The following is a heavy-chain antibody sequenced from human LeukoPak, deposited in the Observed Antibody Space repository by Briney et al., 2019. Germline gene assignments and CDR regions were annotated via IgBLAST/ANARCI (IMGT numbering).Heavy chain of an antibody. Sequence: ASVKVSCKASGYTFTSHDINWVRQATGQGLEWMGWMNPNSGNTGYAQKFQGRVTITRNTSISTAYMELSSLRSEDTAVYYCARLGSGAGRWDFDYWGQGTLVTVSS. CDR3: ARLGSGAGRWDFDY. V-gene: IGHV1-8*03. CDR1: GYTFTSHD. D-gene: IGHD4-23*01. J-gene: IGHJ4*02. CDR2: MNPNSGNT.